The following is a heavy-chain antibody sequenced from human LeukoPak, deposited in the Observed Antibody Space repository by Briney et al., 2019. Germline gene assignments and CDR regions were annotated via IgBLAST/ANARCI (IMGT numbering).Heavy chain of an antibody. V-gene: IGHV4-59*02. CDR3: ARESAGSLHDSTAAFHY. CDR2: GHHSESS. CDR1: GDSVTSTY. Sequence: SETLSLTCSVSGDSVTSTYWSWIRQPPGKGLEWIAYGHHSESSNYNPSFRSRVIIPVDTSRNQFSLRLSSVTAADTAIYYCARESAGSLHDSTAAFHYWGQGILVIVSS. J-gene: IGHJ4*02. D-gene: IGHD2-8*02.